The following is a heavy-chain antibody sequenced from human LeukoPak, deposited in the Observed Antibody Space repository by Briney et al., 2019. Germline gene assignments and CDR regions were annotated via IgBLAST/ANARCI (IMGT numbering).Heavy chain of an antibody. J-gene: IGHJ4*02. CDR3: ANLVVSPNSMRLQDY. D-gene: IGHD3-22*01. V-gene: IGHV4-34*01. Sequence: SETLSLTCGVYDGSFSGYYWSWIRQPPGKGLEWIGEINHSGSTKYNPSLKSRVTISVDTSKNQFSLKVNSVTAADTAVYYCANLVVSPNSMRLQDYWGQGTLVTVSS. CDR2: INHSGST. CDR1: DGSFSGYY.